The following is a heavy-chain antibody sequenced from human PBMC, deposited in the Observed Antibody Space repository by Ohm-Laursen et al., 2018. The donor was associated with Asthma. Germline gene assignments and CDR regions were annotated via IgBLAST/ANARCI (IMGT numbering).Heavy chain of an antibody. CDR3: ARLPRTEGNWFDP. CDR2: MYYSGST. J-gene: IGHJ5*02. CDR1: GGSITTGGHY. Sequence: PSQTLSLTCTVSGGSITTGGHYWAWIRQHPGKGLEWIAYMYYSGSTRYNPSLRGRIIMSADTSKNKFSLKLTSVTAADTAVYYCARLPRTEGNWFDPWGQGTLVTVSS. V-gene: IGHV4-31*03. D-gene: IGHD1-14*01.